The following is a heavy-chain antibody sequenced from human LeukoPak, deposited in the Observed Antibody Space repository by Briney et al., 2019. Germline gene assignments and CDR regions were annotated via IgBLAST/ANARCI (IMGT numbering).Heavy chain of an antibody. D-gene: IGHD3-10*01. CDR1: GGSISSYY. CDR2: IYYSGST. CDR3: ARHVGRSGSKNWFDP. V-gene: IGHV4-59*08. J-gene: IGHJ5*02. Sequence: SETLSLTCTVSGGSISSYYWSWIRQPAGKGLEWIGYIYYSGSTNYNPSLKSRVTISVDTSKNQFSLKLSSVTAADTAVYYCARHVGRSGSKNWFDPWGQGTLVTVSS.